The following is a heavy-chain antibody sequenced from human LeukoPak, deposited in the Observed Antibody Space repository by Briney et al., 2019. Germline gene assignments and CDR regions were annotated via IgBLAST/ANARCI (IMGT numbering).Heavy chain of an antibody. CDR2: INPYSGGT. J-gene: IGHJ4*02. CDR3: ARAYCGGDCHFDY. CDR1: GYTFTGYY. D-gene: IGHD2-21*02. V-gene: IGHV1-2*02. Sequence: ASVKVSCKASGYTFTGYYMHWVRQAPGQGLEWMGWINPYSGGTNYAQKFQGRVTMTRDTSISTAYMELSRLRSDDTAVYYCARAYCGGDCHFDYWGQGTLVTVSS.